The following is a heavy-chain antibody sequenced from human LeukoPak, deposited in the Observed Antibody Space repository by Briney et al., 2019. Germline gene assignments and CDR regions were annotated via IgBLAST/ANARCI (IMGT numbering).Heavy chain of an antibody. D-gene: IGHD2-8*01. CDR1: GGSISSGDYY. Sequence: SQTLSLTCTVSGGSISSGDYYWSWIRQPPGKGLEWIGYIYYSGSTYYNPSLKSRVTISVDTSKNQFSLRLTSVTAADTAVYYCARAPGLYESVAGPWGQGTLVTVSA. CDR3: ARAPGLYESVAGP. J-gene: IGHJ5*02. CDR2: IYYSGST. V-gene: IGHV4-30-4*08.